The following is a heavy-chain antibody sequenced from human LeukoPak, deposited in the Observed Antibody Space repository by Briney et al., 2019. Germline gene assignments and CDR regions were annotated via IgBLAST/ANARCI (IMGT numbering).Heavy chain of an antibody. V-gene: IGHV3-30*02. J-gene: IGHJ4*02. CDR2: IRYDGSNK. CDR3: ATDFTYSSSWPISYFDY. Sequence: GGSLRLSCAASGFTFSSYGMHWVRQAPGKGLEWVAFIRYDGSNKYYADSVKGRFTISRDNAKNSLHLRMNSLRAEDTAVYYCATDFTYSSSWPISYFDYWGQGTLVTVSS. CDR1: GFTFSSYG. D-gene: IGHD6-13*01.